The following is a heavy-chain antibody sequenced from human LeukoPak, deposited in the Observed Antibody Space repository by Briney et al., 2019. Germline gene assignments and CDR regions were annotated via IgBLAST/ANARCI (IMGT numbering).Heavy chain of an antibody. Sequence: PGGSLRLSCAASGFTFSSYVMSWVRQAPGKGLEWVSAISGSGGSTYYADSVKGRFTISRDNSKNTLYLQMNSLRAEDTAVYYCAKDWNSSGYIDAFDIWGQGTMVTVSS. CDR3: AKDWNSSGYIDAFDI. J-gene: IGHJ3*02. CDR1: GFTFSSYV. V-gene: IGHV3-23*01. CDR2: ISGSGGST. D-gene: IGHD3-22*01.